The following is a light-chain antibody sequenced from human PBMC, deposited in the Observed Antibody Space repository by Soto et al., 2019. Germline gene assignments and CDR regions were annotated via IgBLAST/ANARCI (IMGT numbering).Light chain of an antibody. V-gene: IGKV1-39*01. Sequence: DIQMTQSPYSLSASVGDTVTITCRASQSISSYLNWYQQKPGKAPELLIYAASSLQSGVPLRFSGSVSGTDFTLTISSLQPEDFVTYYCQQSYTTPLTFGGGTKVEIK. J-gene: IGKJ4*01. CDR1: QSISSY. CDR2: AAS. CDR3: QQSYTTPLT.